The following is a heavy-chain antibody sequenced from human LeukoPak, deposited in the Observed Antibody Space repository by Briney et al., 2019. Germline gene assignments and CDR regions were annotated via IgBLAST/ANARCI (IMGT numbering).Heavy chain of an antibody. CDR3: ARASRHYYYYGMDV. V-gene: IGHV4-59*01. CDR1: GGSISSYY. CDR2: IYYSGST. J-gene: IGHJ6*02. Sequence: SETLSLTCTVSGGSISSYYWSWIRQPPGKGLEWIGYIYYSGSTNYNPSLKSRVTISVDTSKNQFSLKLSSVTAADTAVYYCARASRHYYYYGMDVWGQGITVTVSS.